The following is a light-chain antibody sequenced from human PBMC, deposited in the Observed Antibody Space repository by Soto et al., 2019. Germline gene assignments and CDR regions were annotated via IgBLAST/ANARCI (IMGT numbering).Light chain of an antibody. J-gene: IGLJ3*02. V-gene: IGLV1-47*01. CDR1: SSNIGSNY. CDR2: RNN. Sequence: QLVLTQPPSASGTPGQRVTISCSGSSSNIGSNYVYWYQQLPGTAPKLLIYRNNQRPSGVPDRFSGSKSGASASLAITGLQADDEADYYCQSYDSSLSGWVFGGGTKLTVL. CDR3: QSYDSSLSGWV.